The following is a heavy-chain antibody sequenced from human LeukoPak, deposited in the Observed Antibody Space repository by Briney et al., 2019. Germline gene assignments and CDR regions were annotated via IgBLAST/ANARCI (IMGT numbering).Heavy chain of an antibody. V-gene: IGHV1-2*02. D-gene: IGHD3-22*01. CDR3: ARATDSSGYYCDY. J-gene: IGHJ4*02. Sequence: ASVKVSCKASGYTFSGYYMHWVRQAPGQGLEWMGWINSNSGGTNYAQQFQGRVTMTRDTSISTAYMELSRLRSDDTAVYYCARATDSSGYYCDYWGQGTLVTVSS. CDR2: INSNSGGT. CDR1: GYTFSGYY.